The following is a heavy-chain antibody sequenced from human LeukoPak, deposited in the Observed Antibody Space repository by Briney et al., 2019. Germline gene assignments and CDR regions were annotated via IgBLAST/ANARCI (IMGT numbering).Heavy chain of an antibody. CDR2: ISNNGNRQ. Sequence: GGSLRLSCAVSGFTFSNFGMHWVRQAPGKGLEWVAGISNNGNRQSYADSVKGRFTISRGNSKNTLFLQMNSLRVEDTAVYYCAKEIHAFGGFDYWGQGTLVTVSS. V-gene: IGHV3-30*18. CDR1: GFTFSNFG. J-gene: IGHJ4*02. CDR3: AKEIHAFGGFDY. D-gene: IGHD3-10*01.